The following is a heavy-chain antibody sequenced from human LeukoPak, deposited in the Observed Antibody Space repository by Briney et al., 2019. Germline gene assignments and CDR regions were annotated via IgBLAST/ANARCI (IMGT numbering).Heavy chain of an antibody. D-gene: IGHD6-19*01. Sequence: PSETLSLTCTVSGDSISGYYWSWIRQPPGKGQEWIGHVYYSGTTNYNSSLKSRVTITLDTSKNQIFLKVRSVTAEDTAVYYCARGHSGGWPEGFDYWGRGTLVIVSS. J-gene: IGHJ4*02. CDR3: ARGHSGGWPEGFDY. CDR2: VYYSGTT. CDR1: GDSISGYY. V-gene: IGHV4-59*01.